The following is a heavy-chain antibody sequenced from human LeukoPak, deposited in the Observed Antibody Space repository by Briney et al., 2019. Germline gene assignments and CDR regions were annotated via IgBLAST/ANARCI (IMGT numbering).Heavy chain of an antibody. Sequence: SETLSLTCAVYGGSFSGYYWSWIRQPPGKGLEWIGEINHSGSTNYNPSLKSRVTISVDMSKNQFSLKLSSVTAADTAVYYCARVVRGHYDSSGYYSDYWGQGTLVTVSS. CDR1: GGSFSGYY. CDR2: INHSGST. J-gene: IGHJ4*02. V-gene: IGHV4-34*01. D-gene: IGHD3-22*01. CDR3: ARVVRGHYDSSGYYSDY.